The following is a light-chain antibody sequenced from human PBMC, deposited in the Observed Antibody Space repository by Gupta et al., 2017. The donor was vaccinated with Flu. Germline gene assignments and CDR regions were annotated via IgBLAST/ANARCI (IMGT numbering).Light chain of an antibody. CDR1: SSNIGNNY. CDR3: AAWDDSLSGPKWV. V-gene: IGLV1-47*01. Sequence: QSVLTQPPAASGTPGQTVTISCSGGSSNIGNNYVYWYQQFPGTAPKILIYRNYQRPSGVPDRFSGSKSDTSASLAISGLRSEDEADYYCAAWDDSLSGPKWVFGGGTKLTVL. CDR2: RNY. J-gene: IGLJ3*02.